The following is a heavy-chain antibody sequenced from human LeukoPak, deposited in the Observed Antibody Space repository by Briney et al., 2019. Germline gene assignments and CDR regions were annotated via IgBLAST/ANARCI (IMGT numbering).Heavy chain of an antibody. CDR1: GGSISSSSSY. Sequence: SETLSLTCTVSGGSISSSSSYWGWIRQPPGKGLEWIGTDYYSGSTYYNPSLKSRVTISADTSKNQFSLKLSSVTAADTAVYYCARGYCTNAVCSLGPTQAWGQGTLVTVSS. V-gene: IGHV4-39*07. CDR2: DYYSGST. CDR3: ARGYCTNAVCSLGPTQA. J-gene: IGHJ4*02. D-gene: IGHD2-8*01.